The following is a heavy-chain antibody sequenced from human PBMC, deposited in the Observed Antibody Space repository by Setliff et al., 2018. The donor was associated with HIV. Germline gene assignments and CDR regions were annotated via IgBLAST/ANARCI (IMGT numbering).Heavy chain of an antibody. CDR3: ARDVGEQLDV. CDR1: NGSFSGNY. V-gene: IGHV4-34*01. Sequence: SETLSLTCAVYNGSFSGNYWSWIRQPPGKGLEWIGEINHSGNTNYNPSLKSRVTISIDTSKNQFSLKLSSVTAADTAVYYCARDVGEQLDVWGKGTTVTVSS. CDR2: INHSGNT. J-gene: IGHJ6*04.